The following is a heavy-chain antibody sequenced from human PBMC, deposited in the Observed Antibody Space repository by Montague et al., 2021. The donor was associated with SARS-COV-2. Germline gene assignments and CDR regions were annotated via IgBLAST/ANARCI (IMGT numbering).Heavy chain of an antibody. Sequence: SETLSLTCGVSGGPFSDYYWTWVRQSAGKGLQWIGDISPSGSTYYNPSLRCRVNISADPSKSRFSLTLTSVSAADTATYFCTTGVSKAFLQERDFWGQGIVVTVS. CDR2: ISPSGST. J-gene: IGHJ4*02. D-gene: IGHD2-8*01. CDR3: TTGVSKAFLQERDF. CDR1: GGPFSDYY. V-gene: IGHV4-34*01.